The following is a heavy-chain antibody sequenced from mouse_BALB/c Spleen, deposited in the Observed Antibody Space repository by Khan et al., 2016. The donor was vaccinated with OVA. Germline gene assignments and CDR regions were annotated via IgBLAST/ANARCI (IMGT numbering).Heavy chain of an antibody. D-gene: IGHD2-14*01. CDR1: GYTFTDYS. Sequence: QIQLVQSGPELKKPGETVKISCKASGYTFTDYSMHWVKQAPGKGLKWMGWINTETGEPTYADDFNGRFAFSLETSASTAYLQSNNLKNEDTATYFWARDRYDYFDYWGQGTTLTVSS. V-gene: IGHV9-2-1*01. J-gene: IGHJ2*01. CDR3: ARDRYDYFDY. CDR2: INTETGEP.